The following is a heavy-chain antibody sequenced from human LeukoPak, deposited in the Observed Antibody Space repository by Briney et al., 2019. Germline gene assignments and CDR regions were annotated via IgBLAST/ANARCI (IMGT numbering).Heavy chain of an antibody. Sequence: ASVKVSCKASRYTFTSYGISWVRQATGQGLEWMGWISAYNVNTNYAQKLQGRVTMTTDTSTSTAYMELRSLRSDDRAVYYCASRYCSSSTSCYAEDAFDIWGQGTMVTVSS. CDR3: ASRYCSSSTSCYAEDAFDI. V-gene: IGHV1-18*01. CDR1: RYTFTSYG. J-gene: IGHJ3*02. CDR2: ISAYNVNT. D-gene: IGHD2-2*01.